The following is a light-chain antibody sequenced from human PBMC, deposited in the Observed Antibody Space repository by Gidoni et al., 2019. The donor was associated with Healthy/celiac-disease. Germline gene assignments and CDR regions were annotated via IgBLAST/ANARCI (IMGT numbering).Light chain of an antibody. Sequence: QSALTQPASVSGSPGQSITISCTGTSSDIGNYNLVSWYQQHPDKAPKLMIYEVSKRPSGVSNRFSGSKSGNTASLTISGLQAEDEADYYCCSYARSSTYVFGTGTKVTVL. CDR1: SSDIGNYNL. CDR2: EVS. V-gene: IGLV2-23*02. J-gene: IGLJ1*01. CDR3: CSYARSSTYV.